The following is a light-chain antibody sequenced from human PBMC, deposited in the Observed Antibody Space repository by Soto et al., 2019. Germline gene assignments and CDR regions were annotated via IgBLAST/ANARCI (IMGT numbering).Light chain of an antibody. J-gene: IGLJ1*01. CDR3: AAWDDSLNGSMI. CDR1: SSNIGSNT. V-gene: IGLV1-44*01. Sequence: QRELNRPLSAYGVHGRRGPITCNRSSSNIGSNTVNWYQQLPGTAPKLLIYSNNQRPSGVPDRFSGSKSGTSASLAISGLQSEDEADYYCAAWDDSLNGSMIFGTGTKVTVL. CDR2: SNN.